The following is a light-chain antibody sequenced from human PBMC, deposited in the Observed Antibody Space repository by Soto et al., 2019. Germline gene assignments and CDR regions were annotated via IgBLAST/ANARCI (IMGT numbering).Light chain of an antibody. J-gene: IGKJ2*01. CDR1: HVVSNY. Sequence: AIRMTQSPSSLSASIGDRVTITCRASHVVSNYLAWYQQKPGKAPKALIYAASFLQGGVPSRFSGSGSGTDFSLTISFLQSEDFATYYCQHYYSYPYTFGQGTTLQMK. V-gene: IGKV1-8*01. CDR2: AAS. CDR3: QHYYSYPYT.